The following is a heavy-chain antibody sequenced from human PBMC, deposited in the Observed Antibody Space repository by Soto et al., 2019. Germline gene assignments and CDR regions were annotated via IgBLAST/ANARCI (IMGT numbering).Heavy chain of an antibody. V-gene: IGHV3-11*03. CDR1: GFTFLGYY. Sequence: GGSMRLSCAASGFTFLGYYMSWIPQAPGKGLEWVSYISSSGSYTKYADSVKGRFTISRDNAKNSLYLQMNSLSAEDTAVYYCARRGMDVWGQGTTVTVSS. CDR3: ARRGMDV. J-gene: IGHJ6*02. CDR2: ISSSGSYT.